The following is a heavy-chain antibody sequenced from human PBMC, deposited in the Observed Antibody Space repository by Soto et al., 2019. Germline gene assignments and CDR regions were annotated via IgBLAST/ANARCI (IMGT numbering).Heavy chain of an antibody. CDR3: ARTWSTPDH. D-gene: IGHD2-15*01. CDR2: INSDGSTT. J-gene: IGHJ4*02. Sequence: EVQLVESGGGLVQPGGSLRLSCVVSGFTFSNYWMYWVRQAPGKGLVWVSQINSDGSTTTYADSVKGRFTISRDNAKNKLYLQMSSLRAEDPGVYYWARTWSTPDHWGQGTLVTVSS. V-gene: IGHV3-74*01. CDR1: GFTFSNYW.